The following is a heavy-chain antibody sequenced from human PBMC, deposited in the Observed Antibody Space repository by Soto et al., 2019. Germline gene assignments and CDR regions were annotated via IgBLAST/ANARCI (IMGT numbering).Heavy chain of an antibody. CDR2: IYYSGST. CDR3: ARVGTSPTYYYYGMDV. V-gene: IGHV4-61*08. J-gene: IGHJ6*02. CDR1: GGSISSGDYY. Sequence: SETLSLTCTVSGGSISSGDYYWSWIRQPPGKGLEWIGYIYYSGSTNYNPSLKSRVTISVDTSKNQFSLKLSSLAAADTAVYYCARVGTSPTYYYYGMDVWGQGPRGTVSS.